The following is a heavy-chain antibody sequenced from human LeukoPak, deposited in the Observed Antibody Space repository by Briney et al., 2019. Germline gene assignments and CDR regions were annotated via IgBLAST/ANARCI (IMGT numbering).Heavy chain of an antibody. J-gene: IGHJ5*02. CDR3: ARPHSSRIYWFDP. D-gene: IGHD6-13*01. CDR2: ISYSGST. V-gene: IGHV4-39*01. CDR1: GGSIDSGRFY. Sequence: PSETLSLTCTVSGGSIDSGRFYWGWIRQPPGKGLEWIGSISYSGSTYYNPSLNSRVTISVDTSKNQFSLKLSSVTAADTAVYYCARPHSSRIYWFDPWGQGTLVTVSS.